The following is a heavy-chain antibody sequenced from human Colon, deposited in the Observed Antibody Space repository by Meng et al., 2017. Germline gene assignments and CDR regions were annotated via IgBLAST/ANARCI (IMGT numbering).Heavy chain of an antibody. CDR3: ASAPPPSLYYWFDF. Sequence: GESLKISCVASGFSISNSWMTWVRQAPGKGLEWVANINQQGTEIHYLDSVKGRFTISRDNAKNSVYLQMNSLRDEDTALYYCASAPPPSLYYWFDFWGQGSRVTVSS. J-gene: IGHJ4*03. CDR1: GFSISNSW. D-gene: IGHD1-26*01. V-gene: IGHV3-7*01. CDR2: INQQGTEI.